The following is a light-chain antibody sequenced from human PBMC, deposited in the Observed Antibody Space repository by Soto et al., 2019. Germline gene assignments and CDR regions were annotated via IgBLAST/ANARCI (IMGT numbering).Light chain of an antibody. V-gene: IGLV1-44*01. CDR1: SSNIGSKT. CDR3: AAWDGSLNGAV. CDR2: SNN. J-gene: IGLJ7*01. Sequence: QSVLTQPPSVSGTPAQGVTISCSGSSSNIGSKTVNWYQQLPGTAPKLLIYSNNQRPSGVPDRFSGSKSGTSASLAISGLQSEDEADYYCAAWDGSLNGAVFGGGTQLNVL.